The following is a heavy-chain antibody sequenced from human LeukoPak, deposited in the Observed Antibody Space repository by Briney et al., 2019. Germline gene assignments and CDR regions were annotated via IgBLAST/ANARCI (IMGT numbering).Heavy chain of an antibody. CDR2: IYYSGST. CDR3: ARTTEGGYTYDYFYYHYMDV. V-gene: IGHV4-59*01. CDR1: GGSISSYY. D-gene: IGHD5-18*01. J-gene: IGHJ6*03. Sequence: SETLSLSCAVSGGSISSYYWSWIRQPPGKGLEWIGYIYYSGSTNYNPSLKSRVTISVQTSTNKFSLKLRSVTAAATTAYYCARTTEGGYTYDYFYYHYMDVWGKGTTVTVSS.